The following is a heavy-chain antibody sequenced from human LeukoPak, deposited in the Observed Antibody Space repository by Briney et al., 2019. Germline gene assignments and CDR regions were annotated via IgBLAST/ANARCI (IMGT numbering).Heavy chain of an antibody. CDR2: IRRKDYGGTI. Sequence: GGSLRLSCTGSGFVFSDYAITWLRQAPDKGLEWVGFIRRKDYGGTIEYAPSVRGRFTISRDDSNSIAYLQMNSLRTEDTGVYYCSREVVVMTAGGPLWKRGHLYWGQGTLVAVSS. J-gene: IGHJ4*02. V-gene: IGHV3-49*03. CDR1: GFVFSDYA. CDR3: SREVVVMTAGGPLWKRGHLY. D-gene: IGHD3-16*02.